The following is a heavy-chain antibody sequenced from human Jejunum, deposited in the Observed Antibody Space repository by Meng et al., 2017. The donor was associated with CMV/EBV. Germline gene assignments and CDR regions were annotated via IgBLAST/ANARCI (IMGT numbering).Heavy chain of an antibody. CDR3: VRDEGHWLIDF. CDR2: IYYNGST. CDR1: GGSITGGNYY. V-gene: IGHV4-39*07. D-gene: IGHD6-19*01. Sequence: VAGGSITGGNYYWGWVRQPPEKGLEWIGSIYYNGSTCDNAHLQSRVTMSRDTSRNQFSLKLGSVTAADTAVYYCVRDEGHWLIDFWGQGTSVTVSS. J-gene: IGHJ4*02.